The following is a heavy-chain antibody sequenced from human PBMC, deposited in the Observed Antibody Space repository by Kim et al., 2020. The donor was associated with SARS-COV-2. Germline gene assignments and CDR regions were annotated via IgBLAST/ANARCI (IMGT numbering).Heavy chain of an antibody. V-gene: IGHV4-39*01. D-gene: IGHD1-1*01. CDR3: ASWSHPRHDAFDI. CDR1: GGSISSSSYY. J-gene: IGHJ3*02. Sequence: SETLSLTCTVSGGSISSSSYYWGWIRQPPGKGLEWIGSIYYSGSTYYNPSLKSRVTISVDTSKNQFSLKLSSVTAADTAVYYCASWSHPRHDAFDIWGQGTMVTVSS. CDR2: IYYSGST.